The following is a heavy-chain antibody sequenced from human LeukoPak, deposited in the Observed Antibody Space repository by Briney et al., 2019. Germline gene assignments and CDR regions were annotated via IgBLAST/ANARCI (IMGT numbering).Heavy chain of an antibody. CDR2: IKQEGSQR. J-gene: IGHJ4*02. CDR3: ARRGGSSSRRSPIDY. Sequence: QTGGSLRLSCTASGFTFSDYCMTWVRQAPGKGPEWVANIKQEGSQRYYVHSVRGRFTIPRDNAKNSLFLQMNGLGAEDTAVYYCARRGGSSSRRSPIDYWGQGNLVTVSS. CDR1: GFTFSDYC. V-gene: IGHV3-7*01. D-gene: IGHD6-6*01.